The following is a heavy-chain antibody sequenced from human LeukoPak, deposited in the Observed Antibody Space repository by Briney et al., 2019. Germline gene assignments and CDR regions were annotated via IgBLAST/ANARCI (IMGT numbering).Heavy chain of an antibody. J-gene: IGHJ4*02. CDR1: GGSISSGGYY. V-gene: IGHV4-31*03. D-gene: IGHD6-13*01. Sequence: PSQTLSLTCTVSGGSISSGGYYWSWIRRHPGKGLEWIGYIYYSGSTYYNPSPKSRVTISVDTSKNQFSLKLSSVTAADTAVYYCARENIAAAGTSFDYWGQGTLVTVSS. CDR2: IYYSGST. CDR3: ARENIAAAGTSFDY.